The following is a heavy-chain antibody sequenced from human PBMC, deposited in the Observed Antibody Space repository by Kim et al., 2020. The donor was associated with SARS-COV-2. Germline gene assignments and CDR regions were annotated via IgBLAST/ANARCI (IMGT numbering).Heavy chain of an antibody. CDR1: GFTFSNYD. D-gene: IGHD3-9*01. CDR2: ISSNGGRK. V-gene: IGHV3-64D*06. Sequence: GGSLRLSCSASGFTFSNYDMHWVRQAPGKGLEYVSAISSNGGRKYYTDSVKGRFIISRDNFKNTLYLQLSSLRAEDTAVFYCVKRGHDILTDHYSLAYWGQGTLVTVSS. J-gene: IGHJ4*02. CDR3: VKRGHDILTDHYSLAY.